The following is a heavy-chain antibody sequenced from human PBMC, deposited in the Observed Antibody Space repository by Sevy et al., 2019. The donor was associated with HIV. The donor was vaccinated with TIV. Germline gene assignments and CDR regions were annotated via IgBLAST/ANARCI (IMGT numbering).Heavy chain of an antibody. CDR2: ISDDGTMK. Sequence: GGSLRLSCVASGFTFTTYSMHWVRQAPGKGLEWVAVISDDGTMKFFADSVKGRFTISRDNPKNTLYLQMNSLRAEDTAVYYCSRSTRAGRPNFDYWGQGALVTVSS. CDR1: GFTFTTYS. CDR3: SRSTRAGRPNFDY. J-gene: IGHJ4*02. D-gene: IGHD6-6*01. V-gene: IGHV3-30-3*01.